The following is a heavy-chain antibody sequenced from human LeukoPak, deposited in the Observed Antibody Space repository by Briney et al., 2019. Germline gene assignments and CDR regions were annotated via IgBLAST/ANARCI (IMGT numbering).Heavy chain of an antibody. J-gene: IGHJ4*02. D-gene: IGHD5-24*01. CDR3: ARGYATRGRDNSVGFGY. Sequence: GGSLRLSCAASGFNSYWMSWVRQAPGKGLEWVANIKQDGSEKYYVDSVKGRFTISRDNARNTLYLQMHTLRADDTAVYYCARGYATRGRDNSVGFGYWGQGTLVTVSS. CDR2: IKQDGSEK. CDR1: GFNSYW. V-gene: IGHV3-7*01.